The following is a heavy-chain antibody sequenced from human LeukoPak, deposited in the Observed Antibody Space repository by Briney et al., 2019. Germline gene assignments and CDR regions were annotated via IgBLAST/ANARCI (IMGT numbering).Heavy chain of an antibody. J-gene: IGHJ4*02. D-gene: IGHD5-18*01. V-gene: IGHV3-74*01. CDR1: GFTFSSYG. CDR2: INSDGSST. Sequence: GGSLRLSCAASGFTFSSYGMHWVRQAPGKGLVWVSRINSDGSSTSYADSVKGRFTISRDNAKNTLYLQMNSLRAEDTAVYYCARDGYSYGFDYWGQGTLVTVSS. CDR3: ARDGYSYGFDY.